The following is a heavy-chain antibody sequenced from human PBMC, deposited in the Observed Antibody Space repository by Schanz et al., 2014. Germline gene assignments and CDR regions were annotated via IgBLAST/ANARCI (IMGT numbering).Heavy chain of an antibody. CDR2: IIPILGIA. V-gene: IGHV1-69*08. CDR3: ARDRLECGAECYSVEVFEI. Sequence: QVQLVQSEAEVKKPGSSVKVSCKASGGTFSSYTISWVRPARGQGLEWMGRIIPILGIANYAQKFQGRVTIAADTSTTTAYMELSGLRSEDTAVYYCARDRLECGAECYSVEVFEIWGQGTLVIVSS. D-gene: IGHD2-21*01. J-gene: IGHJ4*02. CDR1: GGTFSSYT.